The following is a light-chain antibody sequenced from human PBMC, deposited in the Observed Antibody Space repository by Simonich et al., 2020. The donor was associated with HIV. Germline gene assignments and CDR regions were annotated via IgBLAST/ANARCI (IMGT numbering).Light chain of an antibody. CDR3: MQALQTRWT. CDR1: QSLLPSHGYNY. Sequence: EIVMTQSPLSLPVTPGEPASISCRSSQSLLPSHGYNYLDWYLQKPGQSPQLLIYLGSNRASGVPDRFSGSGSGTDFTLKISRVEAEDVGVYYCMQALQTRWTFGQGTKVEIK. V-gene: IGKV2-28*01. CDR2: LGS. J-gene: IGKJ1*01.